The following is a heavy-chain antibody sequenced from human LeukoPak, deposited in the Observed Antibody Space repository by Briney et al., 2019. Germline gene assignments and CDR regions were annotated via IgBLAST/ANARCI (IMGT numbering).Heavy chain of an antibody. CDR3: ASGLYIVGATPTVDY. V-gene: IGHV1-69*05. J-gene: IGHJ4*02. CDR1: GYTFSSYG. D-gene: IGHD1-26*01. Sequence: GASVKVSCKASGYTFSSYGITWVRQAPGQGLEWMGGIIPIFGTANYAQKFQGRVTITTDESTSTAYMELSSLRSEDTAVYYCASGLYIVGATPTVDYWGQGTLVTVSS. CDR2: IIPIFGTA.